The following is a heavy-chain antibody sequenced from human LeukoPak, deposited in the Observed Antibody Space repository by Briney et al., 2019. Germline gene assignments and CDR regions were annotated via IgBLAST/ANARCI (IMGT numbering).Heavy chain of an antibody. Sequence: SVTVSCKASGGTFSSYAISWVRQAPGQGLEWMGRIIPILGIANYAQKFQGRVTITADKSTSTAYMELSSLRSEDTAVYYCARVGVGSREYQDFDYWGQGTLVTVSS. CDR1: GGTFSSYA. CDR3: ARVGVGSREYQDFDY. J-gene: IGHJ4*02. D-gene: IGHD2-2*01. V-gene: IGHV1-69*04. CDR2: IIPILGIA.